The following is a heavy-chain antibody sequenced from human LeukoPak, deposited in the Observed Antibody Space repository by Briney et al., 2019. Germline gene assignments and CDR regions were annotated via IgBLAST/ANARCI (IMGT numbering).Heavy chain of an antibody. D-gene: IGHD2-2*03. CDR3: ARAGGYCSSTSCYPGDY. CDR1: GYTFTGYY. J-gene: IGHJ4*02. CDR2: INPNSGGT. Sequence: ASVKVSCKASGYTFTGYYMHWVRQAPGQGLEWMGWINPNSGGTNYAQKLQGRVTMTTDTSTSTAYMELRSLRSDDTAVYYCARAGGYCSSTSCYPGDYWGQGTLVTVSS. V-gene: IGHV1-2*02.